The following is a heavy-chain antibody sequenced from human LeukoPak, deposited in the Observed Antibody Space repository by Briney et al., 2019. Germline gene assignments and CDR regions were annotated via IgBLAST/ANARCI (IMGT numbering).Heavy chain of an antibody. CDR1: GYTFTSYA. CDR3: ARDGFPVVVAATGWFDP. Sequence: GASVKVSCKASGYTFTSYAMNWVRQAPGQGLEWMGWINTNTGNPTYAQGFTGRFVFSLDTSVSTAYLQISSLKAEDTAVYYCARDGFPVVVAATGWFDPWGQGTLGTVSS. D-gene: IGHD2-15*01. CDR2: INTNTGNP. V-gene: IGHV7-4-1*02. J-gene: IGHJ5*02.